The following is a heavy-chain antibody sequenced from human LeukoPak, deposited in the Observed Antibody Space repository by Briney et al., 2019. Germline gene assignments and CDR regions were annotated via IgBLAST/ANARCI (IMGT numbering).Heavy chain of an antibody. Sequence: GGPLRLSCAASGFTFSSYAMHWVRQAPGKGLEWVAVISYDGSNKYYADSVKGRFTISRDNAKNSLYLQMNSLRAEDTAVYYCARGVAARPGEDNWFDPWGQGTLVTVSS. J-gene: IGHJ5*02. CDR3: ARGVAARPGEDNWFDP. D-gene: IGHD6-6*01. CDR2: ISYDGSNK. V-gene: IGHV3-30-3*01. CDR1: GFTFSSYA.